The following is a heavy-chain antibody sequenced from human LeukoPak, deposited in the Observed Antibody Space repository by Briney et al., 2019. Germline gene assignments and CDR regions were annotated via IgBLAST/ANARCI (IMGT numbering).Heavy chain of an antibody. CDR1: GFFFNKYA. V-gene: IGHV3-23*01. CDR3: AKDGSYCGGDWYLADAFDI. Sequence: GGSLRLSCAASGFFFNKYAMSWVRQAPGQGLEWVSAISGSGGSTYYADSVKGRFTISRDNSKNTLYLQMKSLRAEDTDVYYCAKDGSYCGGDWYLADAFDIWGQGTMVTVSS. J-gene: IGHJ3*02. CDR2: ISGSGGST. D-gene: IGHD2-21*02.